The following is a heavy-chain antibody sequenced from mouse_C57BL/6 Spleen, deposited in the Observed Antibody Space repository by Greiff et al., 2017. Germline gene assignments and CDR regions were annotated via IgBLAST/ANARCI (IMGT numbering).Heavy chain of an antibody. Sequence: QVQLQQSGAELVKPGASVKISCKASGYAFSSYWMNWVKQRPGKGLEWIGQIYPGDGDTNYNGKFKGKATLTADKSSSTAYMQLSSLTSEDSAVYFCARKEDYGSSDLYFDVWGTGTTVTVSS. CDR2: IYPGDGDT. CDR1: GYAFSSYW. J-gene: IGHJ1*03. D-gene: IGHD1-1*01. V-gene: IGHV1-80*01. CDR3: ARKEDYGSSDLYFDV.